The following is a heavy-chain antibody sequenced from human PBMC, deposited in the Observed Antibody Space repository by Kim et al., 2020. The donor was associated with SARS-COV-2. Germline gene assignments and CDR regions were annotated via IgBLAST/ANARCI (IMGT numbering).Heavy chain of an antibody. CDR2: ISSNGGST. J-gene: IGHJ3*02. Sequence: GGSPRLSCAASGFTFSSYAMHWVRQAPGKGLEYVSAISSNGGSTYYANSVKGRFTISRDNSKNTLYLQMGSLRAEDMAVYYCAREGRMTGAFDIWGQGTMVTVSS. CDR3: AREGRMTGAFDI. V-gene: IGHV3-64*01. CDR1: GFTFSSYA.